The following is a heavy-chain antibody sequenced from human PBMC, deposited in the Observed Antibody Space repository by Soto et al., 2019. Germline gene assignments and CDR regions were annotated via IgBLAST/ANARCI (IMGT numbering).Heavy chain of an antibody. CDR2: INHGGST. J-gene: IGHJ4*02. CDR3: ARARSIAVYDS. Sequence: PSETLSLTCAVYGGSFSFHSWTWIRQPPGKGLEWIGEINHGGSTNYNTPLKSRVTISEDTSKNQFSLKLSSVTAADTAIYYCARARSIAVYDSWGQGTLVTVS. D-gene: IGHD6-19*01. V-gene: IGHV4-34*01. CDR1: GGSFSFHS.